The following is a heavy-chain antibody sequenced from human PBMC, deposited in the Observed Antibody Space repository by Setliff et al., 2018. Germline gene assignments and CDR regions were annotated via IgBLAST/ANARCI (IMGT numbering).Heavy chain of an antibody. D-gene: IGHD6-19*01. CDR3: ARAISGWYSAYYYYMDV. CDR2: IYYRGDT. J-gene: IGHJ6*03. V-gene: IGHV4-39*07. CDR1: GASLSSGTYY. Sequence: SETLSLTCTVSGASLSSGTYYWGWIRQPPGKGLEWIGRIYYRGDTYYNASLKSRVTISVDTSKNQFSLKLSSVTAADTAVYYCARAISGWYSAYYYYMDVWGKGTTVTVSS.